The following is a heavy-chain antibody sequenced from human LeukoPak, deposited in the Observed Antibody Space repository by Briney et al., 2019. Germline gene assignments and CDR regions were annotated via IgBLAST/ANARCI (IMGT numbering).Heavy chain of an antibody. V-gene: IGHV4-59*01. CDR1: GDSIISYF. J-gene: IGHJ4*02. CDR3: ARGPPGDSSGYWVFDY. CDR2: IYNSGSA. D-gene: IGHD3-22*01. Sequence: PSETLSLTCTVSGDSIISYFWSWIRQPPGKGLEWIGHIYNSGSAKYNPSLKSRVTISLDTSKNQFSLKLSSVTAADTAVYYCARGPPGDSSGYWVFDYWGQGTLVTVSS.